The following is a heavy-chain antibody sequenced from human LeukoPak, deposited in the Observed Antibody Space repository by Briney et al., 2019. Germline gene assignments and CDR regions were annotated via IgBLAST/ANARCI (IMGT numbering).Heavy chain of an antibody. Sequence: GGSLRLSCAASGFTFSSYGMHWVRQAPGKGLEWVAVIWYDGTNKYYEDSVKGRFTISRDDSKNTLYLQMNSLRAEDTAVYYCARAVGSDYYDSSGYSDYWGQGTLVTVSS. CDR2: IWYDGTNK. D-gene: IGHD3-22*01. CDR1: GFTFSSYG. J-gene: IGHJ4*02. V-gene: IGHV3-33*01. CDR3: ARAVGSDYYDSSGYSDY.